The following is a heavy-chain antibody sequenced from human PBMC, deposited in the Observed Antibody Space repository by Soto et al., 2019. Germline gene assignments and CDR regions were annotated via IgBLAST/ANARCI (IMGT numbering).Heavy chain of an antibody. Sequence: LRLSCAASGFTFSSYAMSWVRQAPGKGLEWVSAISGSGGSTYYADSVKGRFTISRDNSKNTLYLQMNSLRAEDTAVYYCAKDRLRITGGPWFDPWGQGTLVTVSS. CDR2: ISGSGGST. V-gene: IGHV3-23*01. CDR3: AKDRLRITGGPWFDP. CDR1: GFTFSSYA. D-gene: IGHD3-10*01. J-gene: IGHJ5*02.